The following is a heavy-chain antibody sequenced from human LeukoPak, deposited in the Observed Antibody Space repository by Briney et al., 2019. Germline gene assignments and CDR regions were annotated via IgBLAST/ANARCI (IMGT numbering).Heavy chain of an antibody. J-gene: IGHJ3*01. CDR3: ARDARGDGFDV. V-gene: IGHV3-7*04. CDR1: GFTFSSFW. Sequence: PGGSLRLSCAAAGFTFSSFWMTWVRQAPGKGLEWVANIRQDGSEKYYVDSVKGRFTISRDNAKNSLYLQMNSLRAEDTAVYYCARDARGDGFDVWGPGTMVTVSS. CDR2: IRQDGSEK. D-gene: IGHD3-10*01.